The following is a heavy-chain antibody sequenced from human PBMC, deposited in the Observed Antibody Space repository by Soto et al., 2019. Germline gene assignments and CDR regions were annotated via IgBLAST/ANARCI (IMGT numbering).Heavy chain of an antibody. V-gene: IGHV1-8*02. CDR2: MNPNSGNT. CDR3: ASELAALNGFDP. CDR1: GYSFTSHY. D-gene: IGHD1-1*01. Sequence: GASVKVSCKAIGYSFTSHYMHWVRQATGQGLEWMGWMNPNSGNTSYAQKFQERVTMTRNISISTAYMELSSLRPEDTAVYYCASELAALNGFDPWGQGTLVTVSS. J-gene: IGHJ5*02.